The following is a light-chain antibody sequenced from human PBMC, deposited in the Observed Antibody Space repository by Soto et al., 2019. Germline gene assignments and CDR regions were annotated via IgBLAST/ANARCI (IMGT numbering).Light chain of an antibody. Sequence: EIVMTQSPATLSVSPGERATLSCRASQSISSNLAWYQQKPGHAPRRLIYGASTRATGIPATFSGSGSGTEFTLTISSLQSEDFAVYYCQQYNNWPFTFGPGTKVDIK. J-gene: IGKJ3*01. V-gene: IGKV3-15*01. CDR2: GAS. CDR1: QSISSN. CDR3: QQYNNWPFT.